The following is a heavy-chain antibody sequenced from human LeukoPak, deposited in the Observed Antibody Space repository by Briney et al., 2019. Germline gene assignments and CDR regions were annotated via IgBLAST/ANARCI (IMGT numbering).Heavy chain of an antibody. CDR3: ASSYGDINWFDP. V-gene: IGHV4-59*08. J-gene: IGHJ5*02. D-gene: IGHD4-17*01. Sequence: SETLSLTCTVSGGSISGYFWSWIRQPPGKGLEWIGYIHYSGSTNYNPSLNSRVTISVDTSKNQFSLRLSSVTAADTAVYYCASSYGDINWFDPWGQGTLVTVSS. CDR1: GGSISGYF. CDR2: IHYSGST.